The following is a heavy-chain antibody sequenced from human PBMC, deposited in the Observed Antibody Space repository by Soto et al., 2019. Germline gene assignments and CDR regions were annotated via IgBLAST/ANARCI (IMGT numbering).Heavy chain of an antibody. J-gene: IGHJ6*02. Sequence: RGSLRLSCAASGYTFSRYSMNWVGQAPGQWLEWFSCISSSSSYIYYADSVKGRFTISSHNAKNSLYLQMNSLRAGDTGVDYCATHHTFGDYAVVGAPYYYYGMDVWGQGTGVTVSS. CDR1: GYTFSRYS. V-gene: IGHV3-21*01. CDR3: ATHHTFGDYAVVGAPYYYYGMDV. CDR2: ISSSSSYI. D-gene: IGHD1-26*01.